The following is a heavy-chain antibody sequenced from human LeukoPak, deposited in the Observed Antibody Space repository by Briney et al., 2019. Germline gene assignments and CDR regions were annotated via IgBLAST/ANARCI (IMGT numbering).Heavy chain of an antibody. Sequence: GGSLRLSCAASGFTFSHYSMNWVRQAPGKGLEWVGFIRSKAYGGTTEYAASVKGRFTISRDDSKSIAYLQMNSLKTEDTAVYYCTRDNWGSPRDWFDPWGQGTLVTVSS. CDR1: GFTFSHYS. CDR2: IRSKAYGGTT. CDR3: TRDNWGSPRDWFDP. J-gene: IGHJ5*02. D-gene: IGHD7-27*01. V-gene: IGHV3-49*04.